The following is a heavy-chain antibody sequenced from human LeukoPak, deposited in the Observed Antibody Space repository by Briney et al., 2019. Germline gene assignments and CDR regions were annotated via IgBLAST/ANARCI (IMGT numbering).Heavy chain of an antibody. J-gene: IGHJ4*02. D-gene: IGHD3-3*01. Sequence: GGSLRLSCAASGFTFSSYEMNWVRQAPGKGLEWVSYISSSGSTIYYADSVKGRFTISRDNAKNSLYLQMNSLRAEDTAVYYCARDGQLSGYQDYWGQGTLVTVSS. CDR2: ISSSGSTI. CDR1: GFTFSSYE. V-gene: IGHV3-48*03. CDR3: ARDGQLSGYQDY.